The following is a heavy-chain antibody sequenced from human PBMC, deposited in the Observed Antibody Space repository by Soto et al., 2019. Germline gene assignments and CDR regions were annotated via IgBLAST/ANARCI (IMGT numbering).Heavy chain of an antibody. Sequence: PRESLKISCKGSGYSFTTYWISWVRQMPGKGLEWMGRIGPSDSYTNYSPSFQGHVTISADKSISTAYLQWSSLKASDTAMYYCARLGIAAPGNPGPWGQGTLVTVSS. V-gene: IGHV5-10-1*01. CDR3: ARLGIAAPGNPGP. CDR1: GYSFTTYW. CDR2: IGPSDSYT. J-gene: IGHJ5*02. D-gene: IGHD6-13*01.